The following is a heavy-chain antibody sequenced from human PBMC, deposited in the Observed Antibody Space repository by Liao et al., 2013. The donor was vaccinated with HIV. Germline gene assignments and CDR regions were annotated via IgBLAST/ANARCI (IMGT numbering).Heavy chain of an antibody. CDR2: IYFSGST. D-gene: IGHD5-18*01. V-gene: IGHV4-39*07. Sequence: QLQLQESGPGLVKPSETLSLTCTVSGGSISSSNYYWGWVRQPPGKGLEWIGSIYFSGSTYYNPSLKSRVTISIDTSKNQFSLKLSSVTAADTAVYYCARDTLLRDGLWLFDYWGQGTLVTVSS. CDR3: ARDTLLRDGLWLFDY. CDR1: GGSISSSNYY. J-gene: IGHJ4*02.